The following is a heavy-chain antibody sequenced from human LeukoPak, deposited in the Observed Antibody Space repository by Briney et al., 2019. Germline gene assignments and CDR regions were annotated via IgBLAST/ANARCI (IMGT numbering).Heavy chain of an antibody. J-gene: IGHJ4*02. CDR3: ARAHNYDGRDYYYAFSDY. V-gene: IGHV3-20*04. Sequence: GGSLRLSCAASGFNFDDYGMTWVRQAPGRGLEWVSGVNWSGSSTNYADSVKGRFTISRDSATNSLYLQMNSLRAEDTALYYCARAHNYDGRDYYYAFSDYWSQGTLVTVSS. D-gene: IGHD3-22*01. CDR2: VNWSGSST. CDR1: GFNFDDYG.